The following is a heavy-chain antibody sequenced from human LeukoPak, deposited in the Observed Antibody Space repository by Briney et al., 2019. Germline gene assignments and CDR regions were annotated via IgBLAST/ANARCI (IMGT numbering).Heavy chain of an antibody. D-gene: IGHD3-9*01. CDR1: GYSFTTYW. CDR3: ARRDHDLLTGYHINAFDI. Sequence: GESLKISCKGSGYSFTTYWIGWVRQMPGKGLEWMGIIYPGDSDTRYSPSFQGQVTISADKSISTAYLQWSSLKASDTAMYYCARRDHDLLTGYHINAFDIWGQGTMVTVSS. J-gene: IGHJ3*02. CDR2: IYPGDSDT. V-gene: IGHV5-51*01.